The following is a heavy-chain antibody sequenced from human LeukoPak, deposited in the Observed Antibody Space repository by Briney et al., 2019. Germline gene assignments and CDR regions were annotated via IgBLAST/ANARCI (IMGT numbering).Heavy chain of an antibody. CDR1: GGSISSSSYY. V-gene: IGHV4-39*01. Sequence: SETLSLTCTVSGGSISSSSYYWGWIRQPQGKGLEGIGSIYYSGSTYYNPSLKSRVTISVDTSKNQFSLKLSSVTAADTAVYYCARQGTLVYDSSGYYSPSFDYWGQGTLVTVSS. D-gene: IGHD3-22*01. CDR2: IYYSGST. J-gene: IGHJ4*02. CDR3: ARQGTLVYDSSGYYSPSFDY.